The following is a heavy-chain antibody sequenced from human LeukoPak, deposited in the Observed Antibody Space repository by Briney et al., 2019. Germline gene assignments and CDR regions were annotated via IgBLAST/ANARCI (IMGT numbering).Heavy chain of an antibody. Sequence: SETLSLTCAVYGGSFSGYFWSWVRQPPGKGLEWIGEINHSGITKYHPSLKTRVTISVDTSRSQYSLSLGSVTAADTAVYYCARGRDYYDSPGYFDYWGQGTLVTVSS. CDR3: ARGRDYYDSPGYFDY. CDR2: INHSGIT. V-gene: IGHV4-34*01. D-gene: IGHD3-22*01. J-gene: IGHJ4*02. CDR1: GGSFSGYF.